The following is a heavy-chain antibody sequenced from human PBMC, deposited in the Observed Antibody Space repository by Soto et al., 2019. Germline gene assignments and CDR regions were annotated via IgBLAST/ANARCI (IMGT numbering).Heavy chain of an antibody. CDR3: ARGGNGYKPFDY. CDR2: ISTGGVP. CDR1: GLTSGIYD. Sequence: EGQLLESGGGLIQPGGSLRLSCAASGLTSGIYDISWVRQAPGKGLEWVSVISTGGVPYYADSVKGRFTISRDISKNKLFLQMSSLGVEDKAVYYCARGGNGYKPFDYWGQGTLVTVSS. D-gene: IGHD5-12*01. J-gene: IGHJ4*02. V-gene: IGHV3-23*01.